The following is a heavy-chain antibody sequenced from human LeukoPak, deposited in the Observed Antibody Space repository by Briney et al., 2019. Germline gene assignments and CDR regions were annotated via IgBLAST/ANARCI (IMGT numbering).Heavy chain of an antibody. D-gene: IGHD2-2*01. J-gene: IGHJ6*02. CDR1: GFTFDDYT. CDR3: AKDGTTAAAYYYYGMHV. CDR2: ISWDGGST. Sequence: GGSLRLSCAASGFTFDDYTMHWVRQAPGKGLEGVSLISWDGGSTYYADSVKGRFTISRDNSKNSLYLQMNSLRTEDTALYYCAKDGTTAAAYYYYGMHVWGQGTTVTVSS. V-gene: IGHV3-43*01.